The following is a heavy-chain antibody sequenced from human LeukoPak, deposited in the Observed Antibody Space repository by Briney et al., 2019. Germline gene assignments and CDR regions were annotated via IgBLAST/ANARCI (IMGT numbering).Heavy chain of an antibody. V-gene: IGHV3-9*01. CDR2: ISCNRGSI. D-gene: IGHD1-26*01. CDR1: GFTFDDYA. CDR3: ARDGSYKPFDY. J-gene: IGHJ4*02. Sequence: GGSLRLSCAASGFTFDDYAMHWVRQAPGKGLEWVSGISCNRGSIGYADSVKGRFTISRDNAKNSLYLQMNSLRAEDTALYYCARDGSYKPFDYWGQGTLVTVSS.